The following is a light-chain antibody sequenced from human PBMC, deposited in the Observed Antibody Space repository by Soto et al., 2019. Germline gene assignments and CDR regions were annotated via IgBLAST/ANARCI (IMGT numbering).Light chain of an antibody. V-gene: IGKV1-5*01. CDR1: QSISRW. J-gene: IGKJ1*01. Sequence: DFQMTQSPSTLSASVGARVTITCRARQSISRWVAGYQQKPGTAPKLLIYDASSLESGVPSRFSGIVSGTDIALTIRGLQTEDFATYDCQQYNSYSEWTFGQGTNVDIK. CDR3: QQYNSYSEWT. CDR2: DAS.